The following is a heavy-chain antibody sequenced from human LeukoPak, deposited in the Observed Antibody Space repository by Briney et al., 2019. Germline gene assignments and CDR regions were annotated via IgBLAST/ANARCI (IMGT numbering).Heavy chain of an antibody. J-gene: IGHJ5*02. V-gene: IGHV1-18*01. D-gene: IGHD3-10*01. CDR1: GYTFTSYG. CDR2: ISAYNGNT. Sequence: ASVKVSCKASGYTFTSYGISWVRQAPGQGLEWVGWISAYNGNTNYAQKLQGRVTMTTDTSTSTAYMELRSLRSDDTAVYYCARVEVTTVRGVTNWFDPWGQGTLVTVSS. CDR3: ARVEVTTVRGVTNWFDP.